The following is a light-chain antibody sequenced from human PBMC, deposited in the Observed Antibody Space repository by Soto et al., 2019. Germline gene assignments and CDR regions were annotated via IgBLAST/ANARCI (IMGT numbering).Light chain of an antibody. CDR2: DAS. CDR3: QQYNSYWT. Sequence: DIQMTQSPSTLSASVGVRVTITCRASQSISGRLAWYQQKPGKAPKVLIYDASSLESGVPSRFSGSGSGTEFTLTISSLQPDDFATYYCQQYNSYWTFGQGTKVDI. V-gene: IGKV1-5*01. J-gene: IGKJ1*01. CDR1: QSISGR.